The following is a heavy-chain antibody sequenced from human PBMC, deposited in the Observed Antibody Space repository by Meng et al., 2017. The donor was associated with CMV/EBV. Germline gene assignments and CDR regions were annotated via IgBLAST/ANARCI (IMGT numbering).Heavy chain of an antibody. D-gene: IGHD1-7*01. CDR2: IRYDGSNK. CDR3: AKEGGLELRTLSRYYYYGMDA. CDR1: GFTFSSYG. J-gene: IGHJ6*02. V-gene: IGHV3-30*02. Sequence: GGSLRLSCAASGFTFSSYGMHWVRQAPGKGLEWVAFIRYDGSNKYYADSVKGRFTISRDNSKNTLYLQMNSLRAEDTAVYYCAKEGGLELRTLSRYYYYGMDAWGQGTTVTVSS.